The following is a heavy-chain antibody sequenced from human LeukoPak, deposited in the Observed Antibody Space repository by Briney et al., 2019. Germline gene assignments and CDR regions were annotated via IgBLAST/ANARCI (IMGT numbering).Heavy chain of an antibody. V-gene: IGHV3-48*03. J-gene: IGHJ6*03. CDR3: ARVPDYGDLWGCYYYYYMDV. D-gene: IGHD4-17*01. Sequence: GGSLRLSCAASGFTFSSYGMNWVRQAPGKGLEWVAYISSSGSTIYYADSVKGRFTISRDNAKNSLCLQINSLRAEDTAVYYCARVPDYGDLWGCYYYYYMDVWGKGTTVTVSS. CDR2: ISSSGSTI. CDR1: GFTFSSYG.